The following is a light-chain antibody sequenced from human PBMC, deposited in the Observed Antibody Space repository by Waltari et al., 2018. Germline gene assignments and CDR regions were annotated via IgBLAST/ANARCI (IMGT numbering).Light chain of an antibody. CDR2: DDQ. CDR1: TSNIGKNY. J-gene: IGLJ1*01. CDR3: GAWDGSLTLYV. V-gene: IGLV1-51*01. Sequence: SVLTQTPSVSAAPGQRVTISCSGSTSNIGKNYVSWYQQLPGAAPKLLISDDQNRPSGTPDRFSGSKSGTSATLAITGLQTEDEADYFCGAWDGSLTLYVFGPGTRVTVL.